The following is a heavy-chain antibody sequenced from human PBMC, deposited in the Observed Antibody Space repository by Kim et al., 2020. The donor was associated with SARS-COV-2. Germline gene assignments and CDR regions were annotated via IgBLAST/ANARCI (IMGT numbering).Heavy chain of an antibody. CDR3: ARSPRNWNVATWIDP. J-gene: IGHJ5*02. CDR2: INAANGTT. D-gene: IGHD1-20*01. Sequence: ASVKVSCKASGYSFTNYAIHWVRQASGQRLEWMGWINAANGTTKYSQEFQGRVTITRDTSASTAYMEVSSLRFEDTAVYYCARSPRNWNVATWIDPWGQGTLVTVSS. V-gene: IGHV1-3*01. CDR1: GYSFTNYA.